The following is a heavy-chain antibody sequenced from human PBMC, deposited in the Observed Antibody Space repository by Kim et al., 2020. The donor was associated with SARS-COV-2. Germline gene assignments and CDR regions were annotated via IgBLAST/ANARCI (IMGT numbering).Heavy chain of an antibody. J-gene: IGHJ4*02. CDR3: ARGGMRVTSVRFDY. CDR2: INHSGST. CDR1: GVSFSGYY. D-gene: IGHD2-21*02. V-gene: IGHV4-34*01. Sequence: SETLSLTCAVYGVSFSGYYWSWIRQPPGKGLGWIGEINHSGSTHYNPSLMIRVTIPVDTSKNQFSLKLSSVTAADTAVYYCARGGMRVTSVRFDYWGQGTMVTVSS.